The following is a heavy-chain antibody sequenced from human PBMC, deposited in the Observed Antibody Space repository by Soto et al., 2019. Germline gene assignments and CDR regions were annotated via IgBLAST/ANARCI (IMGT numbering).Heavy chain of an antibody. CDR2: ILPILGSV. V-gene: IGHV1-69*09. Sequence: HVQLVQSGAEVKKPGSSETISCKASGGTFNTYTFSWVRQAPGQGLEWMGSILPILGSVNYAQNFQGRLSIAADQSATTAYMELSSLTSHDTAVYFCGRIPRYSFPTSDPIDHWGQGTMVTVSS. J-gene: IGHJ1*01. D-gene: IGHD5-18*01. CDR3: GRIPRYSFPTSDPIDH. CDR1: GGTFNTYT.